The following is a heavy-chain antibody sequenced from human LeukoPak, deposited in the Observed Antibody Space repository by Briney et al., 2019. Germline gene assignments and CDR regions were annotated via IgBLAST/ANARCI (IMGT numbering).Heavy chain of an antibody. CDR3: AKDRVTYYDFLREMDWFDP. CDR2: IRYDGSNK. J-gene: IGHJ5*02. V-gene: IGHV3-30*02. CDR1: GFTFSSYG. Sequence: PGGSLRFSCAASGFTFSSYGMHWVRQAPGKGLEWVAFIRYDGSNKYYADSVKGRFTISRDNSKNTLYLQMNSLRAEDTAVYYCAKDRVTYYDFLREMDWFDPWGQGTLVTVSS. D-gene: IGHD3-3*01.